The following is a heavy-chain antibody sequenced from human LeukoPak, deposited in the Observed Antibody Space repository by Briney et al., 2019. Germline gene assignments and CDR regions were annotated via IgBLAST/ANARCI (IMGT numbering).Heavy chain of an antibody. J-gene: IGHJ4*02. CDR1: GFTFSSYS. Sequence: GGSLRLSCAASGFTFSSYSMNWVRQAPGKGLEWVSYISSSSSTIYYADSVKGRFTISRDNAKNSLYLQMNSLGAEDTAVYYCASHYSSGSYFADYWGQGTLVTVSS. D-gene: IGHD1-26*01. CDR3: ASHYSSGSYFADY. V-gene: IGHV3-48*01. CDR2: ISSSSSTI.